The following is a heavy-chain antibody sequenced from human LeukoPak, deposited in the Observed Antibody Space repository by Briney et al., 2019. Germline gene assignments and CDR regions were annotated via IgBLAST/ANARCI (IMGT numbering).Heavy chain of an antibody. Sequence: SVKLSCTASGFTFTSSAMQWVRQARGQRLEWIGGIVVGGGNTNYAQKFQVSVTITRDMSTSTAYMELSSLRAEDTAVYYCAAPTASHGDDKLPNAFDIWGQGTMVTVSS. CDR1: GFTFTSSA. CDR2: IVVGGGNT. V-gene: IGHV1-58*02. D-gene: IGHD5-12*01. CDR3: AAPTASHGDDKLPNAFDI. J-gene: IGHJ3*02.